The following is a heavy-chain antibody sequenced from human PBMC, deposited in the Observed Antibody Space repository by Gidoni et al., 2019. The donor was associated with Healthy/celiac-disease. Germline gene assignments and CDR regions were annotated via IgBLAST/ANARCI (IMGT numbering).Heavy chain of an antibody. V-gene: IGHV4-31*03. Sequence: QVQLQESGPGLVKPFQTLSLTCTVPGRSISSGGYYWSWIRQHPGEGLEWIGYIYYSVGNYYNPSLKSRVTISVDTSKNQFSLKLSSVTAADTAVYYCARTGRNAPSDYWGQGTLVTVSS. CDR3: ARTGRNAPSDY. CDR2: IYYSVGN. J-gene: IGHJ4*02. CDR1: GRSISSGGYY.